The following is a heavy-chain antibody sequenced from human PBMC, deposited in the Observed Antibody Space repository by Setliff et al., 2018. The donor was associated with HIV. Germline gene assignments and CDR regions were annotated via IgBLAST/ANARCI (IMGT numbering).Heavy chain of an antibody. CDR3: VSQPESRWQIEY. D-gene: IGHD3-10*01. J-gene: IGHJ4*02. Sequence: SETLSLTCAVSGYSISRGYFWVWVRQPPGKGLEWIGSVSHSGNTDYDISLKSRVTISIDNSNNHFSLKLRSVTAADTAVYYCVSQPESRWQIEYWGQGTLVTVPQ. CDR1: GYSISRGYF. CDR2: VSHSGNT. V-gene: IGHV4-38-2*01.